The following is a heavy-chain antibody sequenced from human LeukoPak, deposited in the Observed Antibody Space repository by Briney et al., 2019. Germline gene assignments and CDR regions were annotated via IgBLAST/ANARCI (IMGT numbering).Heavy chain of an antibody. V-gene: IGHV3-48*04. Sequence: PGGSLRLSCAASGFTFSSYAMSRVRQAPGKGLEWVSYISSSGSTIYYADSVKGRFTISRDNAKNSLYLQMNSLRAEDTAVYYCARPGTIAAAGDNWFDPWGQGTLVTVSS. D-gene: IGHD6-13*01. J-gene: IGHJ5*02. CDR3: ARPGTIAAAGDNWFDP. CDR1: GFTFSSYA. CDR2: ISSSGSTI.